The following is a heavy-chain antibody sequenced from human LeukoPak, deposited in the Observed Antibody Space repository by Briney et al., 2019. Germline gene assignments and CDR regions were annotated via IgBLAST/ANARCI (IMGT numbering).Heavy chain of an antibody. CDR1: GYTFTSYG. CDR3: AREHRGAYCGGDCYSAFDI. D-gene: IGHD2-21*02. Sequence: GASVKVSCKASGYTFTSYGISWVRQAPGQGLEWMGWISAYNGNTNYAQKLQGRVTMTTDTSTSTAYMELSSLRSEDTAVYYCAREHRGAYCGGDCYSAFDIWGQGTMVTVSS. V-gene: IGHV1-18*01. J-gene: IGHJ3*02. CDR2: ISAYNGNT.